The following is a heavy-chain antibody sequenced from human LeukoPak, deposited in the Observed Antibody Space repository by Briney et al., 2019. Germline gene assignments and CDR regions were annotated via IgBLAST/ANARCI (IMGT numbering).Heavy chain of an antibody. J-gene: IGHJ6*03. CDR1: GGSFSGYY. Sequence: SETLSLTCSVNGGSFSGYYWSWIRQPPGKGLEWIGEINHSGNTNYNPSLKSRVTISGDTSKNQFSLKLSSVTAADTAVYYCETSSSATIDYFYDYIDVWGKGTTVTVSS. D-gene: IGHD2-15*01. CDR2: INHSGNT. CDR3: ETSSSATIDYFYDYIDV. V-gene: IGHV4-34*01.